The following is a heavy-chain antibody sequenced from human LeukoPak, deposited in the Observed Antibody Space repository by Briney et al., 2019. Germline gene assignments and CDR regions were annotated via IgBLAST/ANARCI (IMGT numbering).Heavy chain of an antibody. CDR2: MNPSGST. V-gene: IGHV4-34*01. CDR3: ARGRQDVTMIVVVMTAVSYYLDV. CDR1: GGSFSGYY. D-gene: IGHD3-22*01. J-gene: IGHJ6*03. Sequence: SETLSLTCAVYGGSFSGYYWTWIRQTPEKGLGWIGEMNPSGSTTYNPSLKSRVTISVDTSKNQFSLELSSVTAADTAVYYCARGRQDVTMIVVVMTAVSYYLDVWGKGTTVTVS.